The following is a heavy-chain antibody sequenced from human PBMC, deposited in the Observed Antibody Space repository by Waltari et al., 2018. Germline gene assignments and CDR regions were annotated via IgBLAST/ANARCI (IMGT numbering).Heavy chain of an antibody. Sequence: VEVVESGGGVVQPGRSPRLSCVVSGHTTSSVGIHWVRQAPVKGLEWIALISFDGSDQYYADSVKGRFTISRDNSQNAVYLQMNSLRTEDTAVYFCAKADFGNPYWFFDLWGRGTLLSVSS. CDR1: GHTTSSVG. CDR3: AKADFGNPYWFFDL. V-gene: IGHV3-30*18. D-gene: IGHD2-21*01. CDR2: ISFDGSDQ. J-gene: IGHJ2*01.